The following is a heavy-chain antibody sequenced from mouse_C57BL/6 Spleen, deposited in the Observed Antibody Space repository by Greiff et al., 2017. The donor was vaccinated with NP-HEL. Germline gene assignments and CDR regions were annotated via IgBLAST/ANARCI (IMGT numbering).Heavy chain of an antibody. Sequence: EVKLQESGPELVKPGASVKMSCKASGYTFTDYNMHWVKQSHGKSLEWIGYINPNNGGTSYNQKFKGKATLTVNKSSSTAYMELRSLTSEDSAVYYCARWWLLEYYAMDYWGQGTSVTVSS. J-gene: IGHJ4*01. CDR3: ARWWLLEYYAMDY. D-gene: IGHD2-3*01. CDR2: INPNNGGT. CDR1: GYTFTDYN. V-gene: IGHV1-22*01.